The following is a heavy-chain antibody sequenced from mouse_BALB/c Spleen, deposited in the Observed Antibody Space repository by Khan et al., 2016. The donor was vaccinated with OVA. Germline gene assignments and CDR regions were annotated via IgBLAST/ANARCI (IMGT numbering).Heavy chain of an antibody. Sequence: VQLVESGAELVRPGASVTLSCKASGYTFTDYELHWMKQTPVHGLEWIGAIDPETGVTAYNQMFKGKATLTADKASSTAYMELRSLTSEGSAAYYCTSRDYGSSYGFAYWGQGTLVTVSA. D-gene: IGHD1-1*01. CDR3: TSRDYGSSYGFAY. CDR1: GYTFTDYE. V-gene: IGHV1-15*01. CDR2: IDPETGVT. J-gene: IGHJ3*01.